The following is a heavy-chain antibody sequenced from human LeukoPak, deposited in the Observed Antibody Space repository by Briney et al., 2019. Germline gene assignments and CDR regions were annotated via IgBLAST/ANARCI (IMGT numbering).Heavy chain of an antibody. CDR1: GFALSSFW. CDR2: INSDGSTT. V-gene: IGHV3-74*01. J-gene: IGHJ4*02. D-gene: IGHD2-2*02. Sequence: GGSLRLSCAASGFALSSFWMHWVRQAPGKGLVWVSDINSDGSTTRYADSVKGRFTISRDNAKNTLYLQMNSLRAEDTAVYYCATRDYTSSKYWGQGTLVTVSS. CDR3: ATRDYTSSKY.